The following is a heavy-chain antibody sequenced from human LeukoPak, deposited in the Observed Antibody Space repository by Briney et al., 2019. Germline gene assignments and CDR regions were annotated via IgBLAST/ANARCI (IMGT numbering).Heavy chain of an antibody. CDR3: ARDRMYYYGMDV. J-gene: IGHJ6*02. Sequence: SETLSLTCAVYGGSFSGYYWSWIRHPPGKGLEWIGEINHSGSTNYNPPLKSRVPISVDTSKNQFSLKLSSVTAADTAVYYCARDRMYYYGMDVWGQGTTVTVSS. CDR1: GGSFSGYY. CDR2: INHSGST. V-gene: IGHV4-34*01.